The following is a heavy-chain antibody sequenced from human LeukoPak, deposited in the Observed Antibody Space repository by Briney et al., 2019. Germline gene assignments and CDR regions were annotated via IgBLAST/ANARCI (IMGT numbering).Heavy chain of an antibody. J-gene: IGHJ5*02. CDR1: GFTFSDSY. CDR3: ARGSARWFDP. V-gene: IGHV3-11*05. D-gene: IGHD3-10*01. Sequence: PGGALRLSRAASGFTFSDSYMSWIRQAAGKGLEWISYISRTSSHTNYADSVKGRFTISRENAKRSLYLQMNSLRAEGTGVYYCARGSARWFDPWGQGTLVTVSS. CDR2: ISRTSSHT.